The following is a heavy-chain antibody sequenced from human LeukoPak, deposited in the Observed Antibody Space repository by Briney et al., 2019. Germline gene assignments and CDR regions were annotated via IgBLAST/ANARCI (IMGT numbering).Heavy chain of an antibody. CDR1: GYTFTSYG. Sequence: ASVKVSCKASGYTFTSYGISWVRQAPGQGLEWMGWINTNTGNPTYAQGFTGRFVFSLDTSVSTAYLQISSLKAEDTAVYYCARPSADIVVVVAAPSYYGMDVWGQGTTATVSS. V-gene: IGHV7-4-1*02. CDR3: ARPSADIVVVVAAPSYYGMDV. J-gene: IGHJ6*02. CDR2: INTNTGNP. D-gene: IGHD2-15*01.